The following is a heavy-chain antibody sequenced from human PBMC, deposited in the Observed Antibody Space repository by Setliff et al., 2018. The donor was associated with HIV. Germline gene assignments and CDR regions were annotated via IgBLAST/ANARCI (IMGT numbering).Heavy chain of an antibody. Sequence: GASVKVSCKVSGYTFPDYYMQWVRQAPGKGLEWMGLIDPDRGDTVYAEKFQGRVTITADRSIDIAYMKLSSLRSEDTAMYYCAWGTHRPIDSWGQGTLVTVSS. J-gene: IGHJ4*02. D-gene: IGHD3-16*01. CDR3: AWGTHRPIDS. CDR2: IDPDRGDT. V-gene: IGHV1-69-2*01. CDR1: GYTFPDYY.